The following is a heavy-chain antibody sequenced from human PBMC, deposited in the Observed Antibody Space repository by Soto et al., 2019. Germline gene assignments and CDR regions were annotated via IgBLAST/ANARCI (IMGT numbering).Heavy chain of an antibody. CDR1: GGSISSYY. CDR3: ARELLITGTMYYYYAMDV. D-gene: IGHD1-7*01. J-gene: IGHJ6*02. V-gene: IGHV4-59*01. Sequence: QVQLQESGPGLVKPSETLSVTCTVSGGSISSYYWSWIRQPPGKGLEWIGYISYSGSTNYNPSLKSRVTISVVTSKNQISLRLSSVTAADTAVYYCARELLITGTMYYYYAMDVWGQCRTVTVS. CDR2: ISYSGST.